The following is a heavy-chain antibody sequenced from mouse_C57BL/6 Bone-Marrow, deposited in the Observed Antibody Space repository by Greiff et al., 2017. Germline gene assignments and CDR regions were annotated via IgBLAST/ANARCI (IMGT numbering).Heavy chain of an antibody. CDR2: IDPENGDT. CDR3: TPYSNYVGDYAMDY. Sequence: EVQLQQSGAELVRPGASVKLSCTASGFNIKDDYMHWVKQRPEQGLEWIGWIDPENGDTEYASKFQGKATITADTSSNTAYLQLSSLTSEDTAVYYCTPYSNYVGDYAMDYWGQGTSVTVSS. V-gene: IGHV14-4*01. CDR1: GFNIKDDY. J-gene: IGHJ4*01. D-gene: IGHD2-5*01.